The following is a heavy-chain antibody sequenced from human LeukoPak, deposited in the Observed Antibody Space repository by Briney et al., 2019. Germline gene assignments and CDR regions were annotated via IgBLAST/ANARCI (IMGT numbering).Heavy chain of an antibody. V-gene: IGHV4-59*01. CDR1: GGFTSSYY. CDR3: ARGRGGAVAALDY. Sequence: SETLPLTCTVSGGFTSSYYWNWIRQPPGKGLEWIGYILYSGSTNYNPSLKSRVTISVDTSKNQFSLNLSSVTAADTAVYYCARGRGGAVAALDYWGQGTLVTVSS. J-gene: IGHJ4*02. D-gene: IGHD6-19*01. CDR2: ILYSGST.